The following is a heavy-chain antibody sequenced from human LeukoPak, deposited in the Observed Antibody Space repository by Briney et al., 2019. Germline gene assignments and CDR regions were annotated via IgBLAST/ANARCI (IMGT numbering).Heavy chain of an antibody. Sequence: SETLSLTCTVSGGSISRHYWSWIRQPPGKGLEWIGYIYYSGSTNYNPSLKSRVTISVDTSKNQFSLKLSSVTAADTAVYYCARDQSYDYVWGSYRWFDPWGQGTLVTVSS. CDR3: ARDQSYDYVWGSYRWFDP. CDR1: GGSISRHY. J-gene: IGHJ5*02. V-gene: IGHV4-59*11. CDR2: IYYSGST. D-gene: IGHD3-16*02.